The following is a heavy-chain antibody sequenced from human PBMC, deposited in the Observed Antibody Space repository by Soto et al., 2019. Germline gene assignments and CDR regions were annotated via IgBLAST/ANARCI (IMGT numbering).Heavy chain of an antibody. V-gene: IGHV4-39*01. CDR1: RGSNSSTSYY. CDR2: IYYSGST. D-gene: IGHD3-16*01. CDR3: ARHREGVLDV. Sequence: SETQSLSCTVSRGSNSSTSYYRGWIRQPPGKGLEWIGSIYYSGSTYYNPSLKSRVTISVDTSKNQFSLKLSSVTAADTAVYYCARHREGVLDVWGQGTTVT. J-gene: IGHJ6*02.